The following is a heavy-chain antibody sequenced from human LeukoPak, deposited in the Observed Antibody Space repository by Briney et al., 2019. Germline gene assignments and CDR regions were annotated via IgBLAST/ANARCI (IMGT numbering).Heavy chain of an antibody. CDR1: GFTFSTYS. CDR3: ASDGRSSGWYGFHY. CDR2: ITSPVGRI. D-gene: IGHD6-19*01. V-gene: IGHV3-21*01. J-gene: IGHJ4*02. Sequence: GGSLRLSCAASGFTFSTYSMNWVRQAPAKGLEGVSSITSPVGRIYYADSLKGRITISRDNARSTLYLQMNSLRAEDTAVYYCASDGRSSGWYGFHYWGGGILVSVSS.